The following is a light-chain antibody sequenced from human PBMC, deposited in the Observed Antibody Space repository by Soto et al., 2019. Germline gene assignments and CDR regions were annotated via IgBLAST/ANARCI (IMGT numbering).Light chain of an antibody. CDR1: SSDVGGYNY. Sequence: QAVLTQPASVSGSPGQSITISCTGTSSDVGGYNYVSWYQQHPGKDPKLMIYDVSNRPSGVSNRFSGSQSGNTASLTISGLQAADEADYYCSSYTSSSTPVVFGGGTKLTVL. V-gene: IGLV2-14*01. CDR3: SSYTSSSTPVV. CDR2: DVS. J-gene: IGLJ2*01.